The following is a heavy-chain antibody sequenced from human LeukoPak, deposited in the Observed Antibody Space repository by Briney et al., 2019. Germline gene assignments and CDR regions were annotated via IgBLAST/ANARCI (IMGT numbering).Heavy chain of an antibody. CDR3: ARGGGRDFDY. V-gene: IGHV4-34*01. Sequence: SETLSLTCAVYGGSFSGYYWSWIRQPPGKGLDWIGEINHSGSTNYNPSLKSRVTISVDTSKNQFSLKVSSVTAADTAVYYCARGGGRDFDYWGQGTLVTVSS. J-gene: IGHJ4*02. CDR2: INHSGST. CDR1: GGSFSGYY. D-gene: IGHD2-15*01.